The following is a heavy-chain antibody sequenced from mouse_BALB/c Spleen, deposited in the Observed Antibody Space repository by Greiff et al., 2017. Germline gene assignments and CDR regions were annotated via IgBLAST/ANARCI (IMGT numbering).Heavy chain of an antibody. CDR2: IYPGNSDT. V-gene: IGHV1-5*01. D-gene: IGHD1-1*01. Sequence: EVQLQQSGTVLARPGASVKMSCKASGYTFTSYWMHWVKQRPGQGLEWIGAIYPGNSDTSYNQKFKGKAKLTAVTSTSTAYMELSSLTNEDSAVYYCTRVITTVVAPMDYWGQGTSVTVSS. CDR1: GYTFTSYW. J-gene: IGHJ4*01. CDR3: TRVITTVVAPMDY.